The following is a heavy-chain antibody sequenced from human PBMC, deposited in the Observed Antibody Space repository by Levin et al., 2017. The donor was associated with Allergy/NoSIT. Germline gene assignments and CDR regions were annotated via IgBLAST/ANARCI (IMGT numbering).Heavy chain of an antibody. CDR1: GFSVGRNY. Sequence: LSLTCALSGFSVGRNYMAWVRQAPGKGLECVSVIYSGDTTYYADSVKGRFTISRDTSKYTLNLQINSLRVEDTAVYYCARDRGEAYCTSSSCYGVWFDPWGQGTLVTVSA. D-gene: IGHD2-2*01. CDR2: IYSGDTT. CDR3: ARDRGEAYCTSSSCYGVWFDP. V-gene: IGHV3-66*02. J-gene: IGHJ5*02.